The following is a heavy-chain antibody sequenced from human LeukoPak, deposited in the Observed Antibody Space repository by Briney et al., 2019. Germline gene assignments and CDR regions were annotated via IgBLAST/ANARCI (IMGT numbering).Heavy chain of an antibody. CDR3: ARLSAMLRGPEPIYYFDY. J-gene: IGHJ4*01. CDR2: IKQDGSEK. Sequence: ETLSLTCAVYGGSFSGYYWSWIRQSPGKGLEWVANIKQDGSEKFYVDSMKGRFTISRDNSKNSLYLQMNSLRAEDTAMYYCARLSAMLRGPEPIYYFDYWGQGTLVTVSS. D-gene: IGHD3-10*01. V-gene: IGHV3-7*01. CDR1: GGSFSGYY.